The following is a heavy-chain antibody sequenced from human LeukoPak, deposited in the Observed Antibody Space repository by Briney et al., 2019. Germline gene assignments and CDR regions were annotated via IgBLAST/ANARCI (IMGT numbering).Heavy chain of an antibody. Sequence: GGSLRLSCAASGFTFSSYGMHWVRQAPGKGLEWVAVISYDGSNKYYADSVKGRFTISRDNSKNTLYLQMNSLSAEDTAVYYCARNLYDSGGYYLGLDYWGQGTLVTVSS. V-gene: IGHV3-30*03. CDR1: GFTFSSYG. D-gene: IGHD3-22*01. J-gene: IGHJ4*02. CDR2: ISYDGSNK. CDR3: ARNLYDSGGYYLGLDY.